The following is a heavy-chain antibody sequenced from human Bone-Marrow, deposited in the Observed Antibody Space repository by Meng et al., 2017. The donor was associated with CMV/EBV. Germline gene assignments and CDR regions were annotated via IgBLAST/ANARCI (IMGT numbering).Heavy chain of an antibody. CDR1: GFTFTSSA. D-gene: IGHD6-13*01. CDR2: IVVGSGNT. V-gene: IGHV1-58*01. J-gene: IGHJ6*02. Sequence: SVKVFCKASGFTFTSSAVQWVRQARGQRLEWIGWIVVGSGNTNYAQKFQERVTITRDMSTSTAYMELSSLRSEDTAVYYCAAAESSSWYPTSYYYYYGMDVWGQGTTVTVSS. CDR3: AAAESSSWYPTSYYYYYGMDV.